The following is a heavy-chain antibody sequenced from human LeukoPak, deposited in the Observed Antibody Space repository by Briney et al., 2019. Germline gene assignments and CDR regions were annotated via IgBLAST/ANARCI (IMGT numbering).Heavy chain of an antibody. J-gene: IGHJ3*02. V-gene: IGHV3-73*01. CDR2: IRSKANSYAT. D-gene: IGHD5-18*01. CDR1: GFTFSGSA. CDR3: VTEGYIYGYHSLDT. Sequence: GGSLRLSCAASGFTFSGSAMHWVRQASGKGLEWVGRIRSKANSYATAYAASVKGRFTISRDDSKNTAYLQMISLKIEDTAVYYCVTEGYIYGYHSLDTWGRGTMVTVSS.